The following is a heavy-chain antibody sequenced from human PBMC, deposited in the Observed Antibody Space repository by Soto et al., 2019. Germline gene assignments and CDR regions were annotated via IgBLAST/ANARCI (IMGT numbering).Heavy chain of an antibody. CDR3: TIGSWSGEVFDI. CDR2: IIPMLGIR. D-gene: IGHD2-21*01. J-gene: IGHJ3*02. V-gene: IGHV1-69*02. Sequence: QVQLVQSGAEVKKPGSSVKVSCKDSGGTFSTYSMFWVRQAPGQGLEWMGRIIPMLGIRNYAQRFQDRVTITADKATATAHMELSSLRSEDTALYYCTIGSWSGEVFDIWGQGTMVTVS. CDR1: GGTFSTYS.